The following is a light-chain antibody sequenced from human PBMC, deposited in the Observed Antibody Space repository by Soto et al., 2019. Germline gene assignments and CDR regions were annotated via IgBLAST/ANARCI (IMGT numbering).Light chain of an antibody. V-gene: IGLV2-14*01. J-gene: IGLJ1*01. CDR2: DVS. CDR3: SSYTSSSTLPYV. CDR1: SSDVVGYNY. Sequence: QSALTQPASVSGSPGQSITISCTGTSSDVVGYNYVSWYQQHPVKAPKLMIYDVSNRPSGVSNRFSGSKSGNTASLTISGLQAEDEADYYCSSYTSSSTLPYVFGTGTKLTVL.